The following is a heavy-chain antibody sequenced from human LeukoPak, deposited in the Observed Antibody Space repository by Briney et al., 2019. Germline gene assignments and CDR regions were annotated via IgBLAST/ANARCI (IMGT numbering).Heavy chain of an antibody. J-gene: IGHJ3*02. D-gene: IGHD2-15*01. CDR1: GFTFSSYE. Sequence: PGGSLRLSCAASGFTFSSYEMNWVPQAPGKGLEWVSYISSSGSTIYYADSVKGRFTISRDNAKNSLYLQMNSLRAEDTAVYYCASLGDIVVVVADNAFDIWGQGTMVTVSS. CDR2: ISSSGSTI. V-gene: IGHV3-48*03. CDR3: ASLGDIVVVVADNAFDI.